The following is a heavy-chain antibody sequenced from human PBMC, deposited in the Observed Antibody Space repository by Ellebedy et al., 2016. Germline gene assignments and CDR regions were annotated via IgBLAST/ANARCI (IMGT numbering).Heavy chain of an antibody. D-gene: IGHD2-2*01. CDR3: ARGRSSGYDMDV. J-gene: IGHJ6*02. V-gene: IGHV3-30*04. CDR1: GFTFSSAS. Sequence: GESLKISXAASGFTFSSASIHWVRQAQGKGLEWVAAISNDGNDENYGASVKGRFSISRDNSKNRVYLQMSSLRVEDTAVYFCARGRSSGYDMDVWGQGTTVTVSS. CDR2: ISNDGNDE.